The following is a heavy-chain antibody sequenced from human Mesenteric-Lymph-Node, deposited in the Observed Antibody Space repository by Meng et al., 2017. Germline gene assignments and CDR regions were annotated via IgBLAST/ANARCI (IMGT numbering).Heavy chain of an antibody. CDR1: GGSISSYY. D-gene: IGHD3-22*01. CDR2: IYTSGST. Sequence: SETLSLTCTVSGGSISSYYWSWIRQPPGKGLEWIGRIYTSGSTNYNPSLESRVTISVDTSKNQYSLKLSSVTAADTAVYYCATSTYYFDNSGYMTFEYWGQGTPVTVSS. J-gene: IGHJ4*02. CDR3: ATSTYYFDNSGYMTFEY. V-gene: IGHV4-4*08.